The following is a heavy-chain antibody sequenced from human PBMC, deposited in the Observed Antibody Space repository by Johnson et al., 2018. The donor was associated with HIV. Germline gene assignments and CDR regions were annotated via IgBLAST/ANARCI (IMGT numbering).Heavy chain of an antibody. CDR2: INVDGSQM. J-gene: IGHJ3*01. CDR1: GFTFSSFW. D-gene: IGHD3-22*01. Sequence: VQLVESGGGLVQPGGSLRLSCAASGFTFSSFWMTWVRQAPGKGLEWVANINVDGSQMYYLDSVQGRFTISRDNSKNTLYVQMHSLRGEDTAVYFCAKSQDRSAHDYDFDLWGQGTMVTVSS. CDR3: AKSQDRSAHDYDFDL. V-gene: IGHV3-7*03.